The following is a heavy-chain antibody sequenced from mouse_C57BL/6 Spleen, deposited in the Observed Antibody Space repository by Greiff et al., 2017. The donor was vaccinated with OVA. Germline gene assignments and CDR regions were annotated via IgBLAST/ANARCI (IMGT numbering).Heavy chain of an antibody. CDR2: IYPGDGDT. D-gene: IGHD2-2*01. Sequence: QVQLQQSGPELVKPGASVKISCKASGYAFSSSWMNWVKQRPGKGLEWIGRIYPGDGDTNYNGKFKGKATLTADKSSSTAYMQLSSLTSEDSAVYFCARRRVTTGAMDYWGQGTSVTVSS. J-gene: IGHJ4*01. CDR3: ARRRVTTGAMDY. CDR1: GYAFSSSW. V-gene: IGHV1-82*01.